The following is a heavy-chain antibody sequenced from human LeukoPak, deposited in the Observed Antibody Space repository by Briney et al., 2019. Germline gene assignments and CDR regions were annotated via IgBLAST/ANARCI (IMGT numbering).Heavy chain of an antibody. Sequence: GGSLRLSCAASGFTFSSYAMHWVRQAPGKGLEWVAVISYDGSNKYYADSVKGRFTISRDNSKNTLYLQMNSLRAEDTAVYYCARVTAAAADYWGQGTLVTVSS. CDR3: ARVTAAAADY. V-gene: IGHV3-30-3*01. D-gene: IGHD6-13*01. CDR1: GFTFSSYA. CDR2: ISYDGSNK. J-gene: IGHJ4*02.